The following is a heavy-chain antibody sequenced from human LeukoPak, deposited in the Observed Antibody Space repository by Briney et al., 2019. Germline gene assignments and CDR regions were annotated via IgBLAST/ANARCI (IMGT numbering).Heavy chain of an antibody. CDR1: GFTFSSYA. D-gene: IGHD3-22*01. V-gene: IGHV3-23*01. CDR3: AKDTYYYDSSGYRHFDY. Sequence: GGSLRLSCAASGFTFSSYAMSWVRQAPGKGLELVSAISGSGGSTYYADSVKGRFTISRDNSKNTLYLQMNSLRAEDTAVYYCAKDTYYYDSSGYRHFDYWGQGTLVTVSS. J-gene: IGHJ4*02. CDR2: ISGSGGST.